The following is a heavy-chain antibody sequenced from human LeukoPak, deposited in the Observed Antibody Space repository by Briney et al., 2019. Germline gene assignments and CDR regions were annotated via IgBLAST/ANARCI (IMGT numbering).Heavy chain of an antibody. CDR1: GFTFSSYS. Sequence: GGSLRLSCAASGFTFSSYSMNWVRQAPGKGLEWVALIRYDGSNKYYADSVKGRFTISRDNSKNTLYLQMNSLRAEDTAVYYCASQSLMERYCSSTSCLAIDYWGQGTLVTVSS. CDR3: ASQSLMERYCSSTSCLAIDY. J-gene: IGHJ4*02. V-gene: IGHV3-30*02. CDR2: IRYDGSNK. D-gene: IGHD2-2*01.